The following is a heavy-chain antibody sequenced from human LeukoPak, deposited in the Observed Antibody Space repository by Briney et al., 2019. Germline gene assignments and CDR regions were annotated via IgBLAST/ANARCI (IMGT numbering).Heavy chain of an antibody. Sequence: SETLSLTCTVSGGSISSHYWSWIRQPPGKGLEWIGYIYYSGSTNYNPSLKSRVTISVDMSKNQFSLKLSSVTAADTAVYYCARGERWLQFGPFDCWGQGTLVTVSS. CDR3: ARGERWLQFGPFDC. D-gene: IGHD5-24*01. CDR2: IYYSGST. CDR1: GGSISSHY. J-gene: IGHJ4*02. V-gene: IGHV4-59*11.